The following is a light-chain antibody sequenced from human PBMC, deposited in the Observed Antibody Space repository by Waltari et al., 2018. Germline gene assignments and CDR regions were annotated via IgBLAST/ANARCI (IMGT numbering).Light chain of an antibody. J-gene: IGLJ1*01. Sequence: QSVLTQPPSASGSPGQSVPIPCTGTSSDVGAYNHVPWYQHHPGKAPKLLIYGVSKRPSGVPDRFSGSKSGNTASLTVSGLQAEDEADYFCSAYAGSTPFVFGTGTKVTVL. V-gene: IGLV2-8*01. CDR1: SSDVGAYNH. CDR2: GVS. CDR3: SAYAGSTPFV.